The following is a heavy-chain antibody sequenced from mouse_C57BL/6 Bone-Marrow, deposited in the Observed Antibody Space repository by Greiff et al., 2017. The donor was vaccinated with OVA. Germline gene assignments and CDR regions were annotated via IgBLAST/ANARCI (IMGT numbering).Heavy chain of an antibody. CDR1: GFTFSDYG. V-gene: IGHV5-17*01. CDR2: ISSGSSTL. D-gene: IGHD2-1*01. CDR3: ARPYGNYGYFDY. Sequence: EVKLVESGGGLVKPGGSLKLSCAASGFTFSDYGMHWVRQAPEKGLKWVAYISSGSSTLYYADTVKGRFTISRDNAKNTLFLQMTSLRSEDTAMYYCARPYGNYGYFDYWGQGTTLTVSS. J-gene: IGHJ2*01.